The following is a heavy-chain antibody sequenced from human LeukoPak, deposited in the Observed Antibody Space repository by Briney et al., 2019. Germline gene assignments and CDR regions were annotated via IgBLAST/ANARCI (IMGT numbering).Heavy chain of an antibody. V-gene: IGHV1-3*01. CDR3: ARGFDGGWYHFDY. Sequence: ASVKVSCKASGYTFTSYAMHWVRQAPGQRLEWMGWINAGNGNTKYSQKFQGRVTITRDTSASTAYMELSSLRSEDTAVYYCARGFDGGWYHFDYWGQGTLVTVSS. J-gene: IGHJ4*02. D-gene: IGHD6-19*01. CDR2: INAGNGNT. CDR1: GYTFTSYA.